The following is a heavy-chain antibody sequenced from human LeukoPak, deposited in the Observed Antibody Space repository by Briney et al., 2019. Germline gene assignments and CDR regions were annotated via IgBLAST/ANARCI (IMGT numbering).Heavy chain of an antibody. CDR2: INSDGSST. CDR3: ARRIAAAAAPYYFDY. CDR1: GFTFSSYW. D-gene: IGHD6-13*01. J-gene: IGHJ4*02. V-gene: IGHV3-74*01. Sequence: GGSLRLSCAASGFTFSSYWMHWVRQDPGKGLLWVSRINSDGSSTSYSDSVKGRFTISRDNAKNTLYLQMNSLRAEDTAVYYCARRIAAAAAPYYFDYWGQGTLVTVSS.